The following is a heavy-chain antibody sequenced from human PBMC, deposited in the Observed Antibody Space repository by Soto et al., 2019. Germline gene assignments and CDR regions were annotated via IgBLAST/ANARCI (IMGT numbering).Heavy chain of an antibody. Sequence: PSETLSLTCTVSGGSISGYYWSWIRQPPGKGLEWIGYIYYSGSTNYNPSLKSRVTISVDTSKNQFSLKLSSVTAADTAVYYCASLIYSSGWTNYLTWGQGTLVTVSS. CDR2: IYYSGST. D-gene: IGHD6-19*01. CDR1: GGSISGYY. CDR3: ASLIYSSGWTNYLT. V-gene: IGHV4-59*08. J-gene: IGHJ5*02.